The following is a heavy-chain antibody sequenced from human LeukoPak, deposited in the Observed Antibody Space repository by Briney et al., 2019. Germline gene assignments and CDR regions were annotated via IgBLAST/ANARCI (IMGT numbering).Heavy chain of an antibody. CDR1: GFSFSDYD. CDR3: AKNRWGSVATPDS. J-gene: IGHJ4*02. D-gene: IGHD5-12*01. Sequence: GGSLRLSCAASGFSFSDYDMHWVRQAPGKGLEWVTFIRYDGTNTYADSVKGRFTISTKNTVYLQMNSLRTEDTALYYCAKNRWGSVATPDSWGQGTLVTVSS. CDR2: IRYDGTNT. V-gene: IGHV3-30*02.